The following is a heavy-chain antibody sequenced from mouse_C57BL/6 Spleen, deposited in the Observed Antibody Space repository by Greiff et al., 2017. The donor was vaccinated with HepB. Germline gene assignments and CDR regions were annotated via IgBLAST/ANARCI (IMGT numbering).Heavy chain of an antibody. Sequence: VQLQQPGAELVKPGASVKLSCKASGYTFTSYWMHWVKQRPGQGLEWIGMIHPNSGSTNYNEKFKSKATLTVDKSSSTAYMQLSSLTSEDSAVYYCALDGYYGGFDYWGQGTTLTVSS. CDR1: GYTFTSYW. CDR3: ALDGYYGGFDY. J-gene: IGHJ2*01. V-gene: IGHV1-64*01. D-gene: IGHD2-3*01. CDR2: IHPNSGST.